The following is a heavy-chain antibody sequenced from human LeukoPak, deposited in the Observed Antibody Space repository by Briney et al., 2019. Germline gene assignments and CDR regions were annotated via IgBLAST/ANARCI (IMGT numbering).Heavy chain of an antibody. Sequence: SETLSLTCSVSGGCLGKYHWTWIRQSPGKALEWIGYVYYTGNLNYNPSLDRRVSLSIDTSKNQFSLSLSSVTAADTAVYYCARGSAPGTGPPSLDSWGQGTLVTVSS. CDR1: GGCLGKYH. D-gene: IGHD6-13*01. V-gene: IGHV4-59*01. J-gene: IGHJ4*02. CDR3: ARGSAPGTGPPSLDS. CDR2: VYYTGNL.